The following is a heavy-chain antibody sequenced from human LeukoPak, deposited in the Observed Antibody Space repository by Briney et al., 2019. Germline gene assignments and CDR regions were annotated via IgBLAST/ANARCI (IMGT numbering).Heavy chain of an antibody. D-gene: IGHD2-15*01. CDR3: ARSYCSGGSCYPILDFDY. V-gene: IGHV1-18*04. CDR1: GYTFTSYG. CDR2: ISAYNGNT. J-gene: IGHJ4*02. Sequence: ASVKVSCKASGYTFTSYGISWVRQVPGQGREWMGWISAYNGNTNYAQKLQGRVTMTTDTSTSTAYMELRSLRSDDTAVYYWARSYCSGGSCYPILDFDYWGQGTLVTVSS.